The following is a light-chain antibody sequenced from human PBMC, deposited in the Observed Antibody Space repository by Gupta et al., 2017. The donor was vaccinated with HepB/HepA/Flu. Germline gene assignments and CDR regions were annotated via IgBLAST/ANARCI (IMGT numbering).Light chain of an antibody. V-gene: IGLV1-47*01. CDR2: DND. Sequence: QSVLTQPPSASGTPGQRVTISCSGSRTNIGSNYVYWYLQLPGTAPKLLIYDNDKRPSGVPERFSGSKSGTSASLTISGLRAEEEADYYCDSWEDRLTGQGVFGAGTKVTVL. J-gene: IGLJ1*01. CDR1: RTNIGSNY. CDR3: DSWEDRLTGQGV.